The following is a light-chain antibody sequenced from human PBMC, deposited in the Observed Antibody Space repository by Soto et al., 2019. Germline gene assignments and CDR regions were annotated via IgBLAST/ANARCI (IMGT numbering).Light chain of an antibody. CDR3: QQRANWPT. CDR2: DAS. Sequence: EIVLTQSPATLSLSPGERATLYCRASQSITSYLAWYQQKPGQAPRLLIYDASNRATGVPARFRGSGSGTDFTLTISSLEPEDFAVYYCQQRANWPTFGGGTKVEIK. V-gene: IGKV3-11*01. J-gene: IGKJ4*01. CDR1: QSITSY.